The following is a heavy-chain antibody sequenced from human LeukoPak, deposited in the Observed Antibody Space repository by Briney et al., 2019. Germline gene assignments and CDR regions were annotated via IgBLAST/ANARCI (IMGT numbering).Heavy chain of an antibody. D-gene: IGHD1-26*01. J-gene: IGHJ3*02. CDR1: GSSFTSYW. CDR2: IYPGDSDT. CDR3: ARQVGASPYDSFDI. Sequence: GAPLQISCNGSGSSFTSYWIGWVRQLPGKGLEWMGIIYPGDSDTRYSPSFQGQVTISADKSISTAYLKWSSLKASDTAMDYCARQVGASPYDSFDIWGQGTMVTVSS. V-gene: IGHV5-51*01.